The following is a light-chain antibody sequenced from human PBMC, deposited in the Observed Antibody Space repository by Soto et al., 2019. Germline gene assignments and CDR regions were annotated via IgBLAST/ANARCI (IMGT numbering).Light chain of an antibody. Sequence: EIVVTQSPGTLSLSPGERATLSCRASQSVSSNCLAWYQQKAGQAPRLLIYGASNRATGIPDRFSGSGSGTGFTLTISRLEPGDFAVFYCQQYGDPPIAFGQGKRLEIK. V-gene: IGKV3-20*01. CDR2: GAS. CDR1: QSVSSNC. J-gene: IGKJ5*01. CDR3: QQYGDPPIA.